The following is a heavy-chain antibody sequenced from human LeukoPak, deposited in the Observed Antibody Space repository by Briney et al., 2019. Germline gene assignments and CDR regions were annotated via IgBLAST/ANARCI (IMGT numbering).Heavy chain of an antibody. CDR1: GFSFSSYA. J-gene: IGHJ3*02. V-gene: IGHV3-23*01. CDR2: IISSGAGT. CDR3: ARDPGGSYFFQGDDAFDI. D-gene: IGHD1-26*01. Sequence: PGGSLRLSCAASGFSFSSYAMSWVRQAPGKGLEWVSGIISSGAGTNYADSVRGRFTISRDNSKNTLYLQMNSLRAEDTALYHCARDPGGSYFFQGDDAFDIWGQGTMVTVSS.